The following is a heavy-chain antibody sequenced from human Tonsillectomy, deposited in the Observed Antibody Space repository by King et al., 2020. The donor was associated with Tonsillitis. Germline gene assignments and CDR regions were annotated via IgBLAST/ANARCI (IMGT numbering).Heavy chain of an antibody. CDR3: ARHDYGVGATYYFDY. CDR2: IYYSGST. V-gene: IGHV4-39*07. D-gene: IGHD1-26*01. CDR1: GGSISSSSYY. J-gene: IGHJ4*02. Sequence: QLQESGPGLVKPSETLSLTCTVSGGSISSSSYYWGWIRQPPGKGLEWIGSIYYSGSTYYNPSLKSRVTISVDTSKNQFSLKLSSLTAADTAVYYCARHDYGVGATYYFDYWGQGTLVTVSS.